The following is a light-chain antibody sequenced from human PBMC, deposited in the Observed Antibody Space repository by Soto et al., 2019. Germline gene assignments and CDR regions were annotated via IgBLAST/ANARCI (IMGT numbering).Light chain of an antibody. J-gene: IGKJ2*01. Sequence: DSVMTQTPLSSPFILVQPASISCRSSQSLLHSDGHTYLSWLQQRPCQPPRLLIYQISNRFSGVPDSFSGSGAGTDFTLKISRVEAEDVAIYYCMQATPFPHSFGQGPKLEIK. CDR3: MQATPFPHS. V-gene: IGKV2-24*01. CDR1: QSLLHSDGHTY. CDR2: QIS.